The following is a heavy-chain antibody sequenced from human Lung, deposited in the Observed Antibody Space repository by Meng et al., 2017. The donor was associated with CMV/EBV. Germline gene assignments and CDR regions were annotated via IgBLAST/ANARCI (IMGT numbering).Heavy chain of an antibody. Sequence: SXXVSXXASGYTFTSYYMHWVRQAPGQGLEWMGIINPSGGSTSYAQKFQGRVTMTRNTSTSTVYMELSSLRSEDTAVYYCARLGYYDSSPLGDYFDYWGQGXLVTVSS. CDR2: INPSGGST. CDR1: GYTFTSYY. V-gene: IGHV1-46*01. J-gene: IGHJ4*02. D-gene: IGHD3-22*01. CDR3: ARLGYYDSSPLGDYFDY.